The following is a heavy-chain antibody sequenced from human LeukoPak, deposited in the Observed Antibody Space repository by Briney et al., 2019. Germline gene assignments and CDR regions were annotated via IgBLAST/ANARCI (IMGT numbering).Heavy chain of an antibody. CDR2: ISYDGSNK. D-gene: IGHD3-22*01. CDR3: AKYDSSGLLAFDI. V-gene: IGHV3-30*04. Sequence: SGGSLRLSCAASGFTFSSYAMHWVRQAPGKGLEWVAVISYDGSNKYYADSVKGRFTISRDNSKNTLYLQMNSLRAEDTAMYYCAKYDSSGLLAFDIWGQGTMVTVSS. J-gene: IGHJ3*02. CDR1: GFTFSSYA.